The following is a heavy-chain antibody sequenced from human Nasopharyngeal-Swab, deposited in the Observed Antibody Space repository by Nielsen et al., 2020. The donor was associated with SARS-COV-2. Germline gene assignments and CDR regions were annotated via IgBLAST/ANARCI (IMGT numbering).Heavy chain of an antibody. J-gene: IGHJ4*02. CDR1: GFTFSSYA. Sequence: GESLKISCAASGFTFSSYAMSWVRQPPGKGLEWVSAISGSGGSTYYADSVKGRFTISRDNSKTALYLQKNSLRAEDTAVSFCAKLDRRGSGSYPDYWGQGTLVTVSS. V-gene: IGHV3-23*01. CDR2: ISGSGGST. CDR3: AKLDRRGSGSYPDY. D-gene: IGHD3-10*01.